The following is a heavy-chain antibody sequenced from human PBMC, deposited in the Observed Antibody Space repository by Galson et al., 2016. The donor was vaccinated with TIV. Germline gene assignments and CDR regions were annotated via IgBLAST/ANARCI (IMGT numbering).Heavy chain of an antibody. Sequence: SLRLSCAASGVSVSDNYVTWVRQAPGKGLEWVSLISSAGTTSYTDSVRGRFTISRDNSKTTLYLQMNSLGAEDTAVYYCARKRRYCGNECYLYYYYGMDVWGQGTTVTVSS. CDR1: GVSVSDNY. D-gene: IGHD2-21*01. J-gene: IGHJ6*02. V-gene: IGHV3-66*02. CDR2: ISSAGTT. CDR3: ARKRRYCGNECYLYYYYGMDV.